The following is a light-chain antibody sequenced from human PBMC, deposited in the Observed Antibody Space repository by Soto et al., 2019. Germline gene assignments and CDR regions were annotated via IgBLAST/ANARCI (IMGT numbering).Light chain of an antibody. CDR3: GTRDSSLRTFV. V-gene: IGLV1-51*01. CDR1: YSTIGSNY. CDR2: DNN. Sequence: QSVLTQPPSVSAAPGQKVTIACSGGYSTIGSNYVSWYQQLPGTAPKLLIYDNNKRPSGIPGRFSGSKSGTSATLGITGLQTGDEADYYCGTRDSSLRTFVFGTGTKVTVL. J-gene: IGLJ1*01.